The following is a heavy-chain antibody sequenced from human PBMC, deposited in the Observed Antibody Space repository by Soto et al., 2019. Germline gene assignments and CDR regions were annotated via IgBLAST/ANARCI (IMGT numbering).Heavy chain of an antibody. CDR1: GFTFSSYG. CDR3: ARDGNLRYSSSTDPFDY. V-gene: IGHV3-33*01. J-gene: IGHJ4*02. D-gene: IGHD6-13*01. CDR2: IWYDGSNK. Sequence: QVQLVESGGGVVQPGRSLRLSCAASGFTFSSYGMHWVRQAPGKGLEWVAVIWYDGSNKYYADSVKGRFTISRDNSKNTLYLQMNSLRAEDTAVYYCARDGNLRYSSSTDPFDYWGQGTLVTVSS.